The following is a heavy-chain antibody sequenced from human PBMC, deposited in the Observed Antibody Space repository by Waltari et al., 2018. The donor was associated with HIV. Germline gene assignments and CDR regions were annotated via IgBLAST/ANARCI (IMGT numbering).Heavy chain of an antibody. J-gene: IGHJ2*01. CDR2: IYSGGTT. CDR3: ARHGGGYHYGWYFDL. CDR1: GFTVNDNY. V-gene: IGHV3-53*01. D-gene: IGHD3-22*01. Sequence: EEQLVESGGGLIQPGGSLRLSCAASGFTVNDNYMSWVRQAPGKGLEWVSVIYSGGTTYSAISVKGRFTISRDDSKNTLFLQMNSLRAEDTAVYYCARHGGGYHYGWYFDLWGRGTLVTVSS.